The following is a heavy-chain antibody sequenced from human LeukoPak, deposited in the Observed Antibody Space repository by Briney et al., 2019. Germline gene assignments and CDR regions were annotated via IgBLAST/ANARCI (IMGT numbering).Heavy chain of an antibody. V-gene: IGHV3-30*02. CDR3: AKDVRDAFDI. CDR1: GFTVSSNY. CDR2: IRYDGSNK. Sequence: PGGSLRLSCAASGFTVSSNYMSWVRQAPGKGLEWVAFIRYDGSNKYYADSVKGRFTISRDNSKNTLYLQMNSLRAEDTAVYYCAKDVRDAFDIWGQGTMVTVSS. J-gene: IGHJ3*02.